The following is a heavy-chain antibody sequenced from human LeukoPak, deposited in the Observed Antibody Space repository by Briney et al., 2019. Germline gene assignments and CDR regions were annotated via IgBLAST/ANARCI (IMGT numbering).Heavy chain of an antibody. J-gene: IGHJ6*03. V-gene: IGHV4-30-4*08. CDR3: ARVRYYYYYMDV. CDR1: GGSISSGDYY. Sequence: SETLSLTXTVSGGSISSGDYYWSWIRQPPGKGLEWIGYIYYSGSTYYNPSLKSRVTISVDTSKNQFSLKLSSVTAADTAVYYCARVRYYYYYMDVWGKGTTVTVSS. CDR2: IYYSGST.